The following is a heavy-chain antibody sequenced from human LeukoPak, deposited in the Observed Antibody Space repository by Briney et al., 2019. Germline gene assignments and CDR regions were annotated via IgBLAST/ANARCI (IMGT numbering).Heavy chain of an antibody. Sequence: SETLSLTCTVSGGSISSYYWSWIRQPPGKGLEWIGYIYYSGSTNYNPSLKSRVTISVDTSKNQFSLKLSSVTAADTAVYYCARSTGWRAYFDYWGQGTLVTVSS. J-gene: IGHJ4*02. CDR1: GGSISSYY. CDR2: IYYSGST. D-gene: IGHD3-9*01. V-gene: IGHV4-59*01. CDR3: ARSTGWRAYFDY.